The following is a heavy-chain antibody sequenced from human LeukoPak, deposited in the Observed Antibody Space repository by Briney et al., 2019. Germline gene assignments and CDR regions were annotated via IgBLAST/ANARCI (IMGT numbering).Heavy chain of an antibody. Sequence: AESLRLSCTVSGLSFSDYSMNWVRQAPGKGLEWVSYISSTGNPRHYAESVEGRFTISRDNAKNSLYLQMNSLRAEDTAVYYCGVGATTANYWGQGTLVTVSS. V-gene: IGHV3-48*01. CDR1: GLSFSDYS. J-gene: IGHJ4*02. CDR3: GVGATTANY. D-gene: IGHD1-26*01. CDR2: ISSTGNPR.